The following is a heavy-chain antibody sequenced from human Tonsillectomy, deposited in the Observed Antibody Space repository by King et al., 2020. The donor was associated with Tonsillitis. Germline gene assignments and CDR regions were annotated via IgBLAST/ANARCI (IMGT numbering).Heavy chain of an antibody. Sequence: VQLQQWGAGLLKPSETLSLTCAVYGGSFSGYYWTWIRQSPGKGLEWIGGINHRGSTNYNPSLRSRVTISVDSSKNQFSLNLRFMTAADTAVYFCARDRFCSETSCYVGLFDYWGQGMLVTVSS. V-gene: IGHV4-34*01. CDR1: GGSFSGYY. CDR3: ARDRFCSETSCYVGLFDY. J-gene: IGHJ4*02. CDR2: INHRGST. D-gene: IGHD2-2*01.